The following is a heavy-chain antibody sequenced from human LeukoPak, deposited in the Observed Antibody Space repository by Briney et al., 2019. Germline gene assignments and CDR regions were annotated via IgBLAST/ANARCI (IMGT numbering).Heavy chain of an antibody. Sequence: SQTLSLTCAVSGGSISSGGYSWSWIRQPPGKGLEWIGYIYRSGSTYYNPSLKSRVTISVDRSKNQFSLKLSSVTAADTAVYYCARGYLRPLDAFDIWGQGTMVTVSS. CDR3: ARGYLRPLDAFDI. CDR2: IYRSGST. J-gene: IGHJ3*02. D-gene: IGHD1-1*01. V-gene: IGHV4-30-2*01. CDR1: GGSISSGGYS.